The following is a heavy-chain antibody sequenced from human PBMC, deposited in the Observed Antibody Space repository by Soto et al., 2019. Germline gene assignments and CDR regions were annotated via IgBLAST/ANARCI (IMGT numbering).Heavy chain of an antibody. V-gene: IGHV4-34*01. D-gene: IGHD3-3*01. J-gene: IGHJ4*02. CDR3: ARGREIFGAVTPFEY. CDR2: INHTGST. Sequence: WTWIRQPPEKGLEWIGEINHTGSTKYNPSLKSRVTISLDTSKNQFSLSLRSVTAADTAVYYCARGREIFGAVTPFEYWGQGTQVAVSS.